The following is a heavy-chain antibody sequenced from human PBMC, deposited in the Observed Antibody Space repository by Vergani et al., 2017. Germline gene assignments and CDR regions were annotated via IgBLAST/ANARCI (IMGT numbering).Heavy chain of an antibody. CDR2: ISSSGSTI. CDR1: GFTFSSYS. Sequence: VQLVESGGDLVQPGGSLRLSCAASGFTFSSYSMSWIRQAPGKGLEWVSYISSSGSTIYYADSVKGRFTISRDNAKNSLYLQMNSLRAEDTAVYYCARKHISNYYDSSGYYYMGYYYGMDVWGQGTTVTVSS. CDR3: ARKHISNYYDSSGYYYMGYYYGMDV. D-gene: IGHD3-22*01. V-gene: IGHV3-11*01. J-gene: IGHJ6*02.